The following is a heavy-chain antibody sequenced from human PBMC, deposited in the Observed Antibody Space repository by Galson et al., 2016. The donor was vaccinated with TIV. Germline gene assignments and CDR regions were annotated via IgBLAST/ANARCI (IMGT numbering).Heavy chain of an antibody. CDR3: ARAPYGENWYFEL. D-gene: IGHD4-17*01. CDR2: IYYSGNTNY. CDR1: RGSVSSYH. V-gene: IGHV4-59*08. J-gene: IGHJ2*01. Sequence: SETLSLTCSVSRGSVSSYHWTWIRQPPGKGLEWLGYIYYSGNTNYNYNPSLESRVTMSVDASRAQLSLELKSVTAADTAVYFCARAPYGENWYFELWGRGTLVTVSS.